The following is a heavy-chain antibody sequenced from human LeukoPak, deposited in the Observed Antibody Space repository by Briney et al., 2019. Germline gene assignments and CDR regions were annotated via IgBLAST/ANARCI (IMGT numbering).Heavy chain of an antibody. CDR2: ISGSGGST. CDR3: AKKKGQGYYDSSGYYDY. D-gene: IGHD3-22*01. CDR1: GFTFSIYA. V-gene: IGHV3-23*01. J-gene: IGHJ4*02. Sequence: GGSLRLSCAASGFTFSIYAMSWVRQAPGKGLEWVSAISGSGGSTYYADSVKGRFTISRDNSKNTLYLQMNSLRAEDTAVYYCAKKKGQGYYDSSGYYDYWGQGTLVTVSS.